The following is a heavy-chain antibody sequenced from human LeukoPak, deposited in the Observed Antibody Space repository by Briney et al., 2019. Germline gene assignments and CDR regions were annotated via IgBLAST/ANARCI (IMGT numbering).Heavy chain of an antibody. CDR1: GGSFSGYY. V-gene: IGHV4-34*01. J-gene: IGHJ6*03. Sequence: SSETLSLTCAVYGGSFSGYYWSWIRQPPGKGLEWIGEINHSGSTNYNPSLKSRVTISVDTSKNQFSLKLCSVTAADTAVYYCARLPRVYGSGSYYRYYYYMDVWGKGTTVTVSS. D-gene: IGHD3-10*01. CDR2: INHSGST. CDR3: ARLPRVYGSGSYYRYYYYMDV.